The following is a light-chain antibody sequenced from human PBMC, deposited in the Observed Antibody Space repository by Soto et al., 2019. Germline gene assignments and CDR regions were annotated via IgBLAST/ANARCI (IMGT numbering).Light chain of an antibody. CDR3: QSYDSTLNGYV. Sequence: QSVLTQPPSVSGAPGQRVTISCTGSSSNIGGDYDVHWYQQLPGTAPKLLIYANTNRPSGVPDRFSGSKSGTSGSLAISGLQDEDEADYYCQSYDSTLNGYVFGTGTKLTVL. CDR2: ANT. CDR1: SSNIGGDYD. V-gene: IGLV1-40*01. J-gene: IGLJ1*01.